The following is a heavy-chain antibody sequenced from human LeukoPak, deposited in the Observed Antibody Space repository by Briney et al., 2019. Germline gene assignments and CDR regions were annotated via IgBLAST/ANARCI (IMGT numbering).Heavy chain of an antibody. CDR3: AKDEYYYDSSGSFDC. Sequence: PGGSLRLSCAASGLAFSTYWMHWVRQAPGKGLEWVAFIRYDGANKYYVDSVKGRFTISRDNSKNTLYLQMDSLRAEDTAVYYCAKDEYYYDSSGSFDCWGQGTLVTVSS. D-gene: IGHD3-22*01. CDR2: IRYDGANK. V-gene: IGHV3-30*02. CDR1: GLAFSTYW. J-gene: IGHJ4*02.